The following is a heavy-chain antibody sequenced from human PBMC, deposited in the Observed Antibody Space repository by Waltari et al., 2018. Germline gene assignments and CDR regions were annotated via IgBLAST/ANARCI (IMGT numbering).Heavy chain of an antibody. CDR3: ATDEWHLGY. J-gene: IGHJ4*02. V-gene: IGHV3-73*01. CDR1: GFTFSGSA. CDR2: IRSKANSYAT. D-gene: IGHD3-3*01. Sequence: EVQLVESGGGLVQPGGSLKLSCAASGFTFSGSAMHWVRQASGKGLEWVGRIRSKANSYATAYAASVKGSFTISRDDSKNTAYLQMNSLKTEDTAVYYCATDEWHLGYWGQGTLVTVSS.